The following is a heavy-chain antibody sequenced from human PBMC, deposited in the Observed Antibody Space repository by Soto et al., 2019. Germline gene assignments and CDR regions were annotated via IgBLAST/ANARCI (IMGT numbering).Heavy chain of an antibody. CDR2: SRNKANSYST. D-gene: IGHD1-26*01. Sequence: EVQLVESGGGLVQPGGSLRRSCAASGFTFSDHYMDWVRQAPGKGLEWVGRSRNKANSYSTEYAASVKGRFTISRDESKNSLYLQMNSLKTEDTAVYYCARFSGSYTRGLDYWGQGTLVTVSS. CDR1: GFTFSDHY. J-gene: IGHJ4*02. V-gene: IGHV3-72*01. CDR3: ARFSGSYTRGLDY.